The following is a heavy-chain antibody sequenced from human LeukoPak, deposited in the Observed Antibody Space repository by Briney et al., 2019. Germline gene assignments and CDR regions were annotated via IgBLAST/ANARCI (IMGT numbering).Heavy chain of an antibody. CDR1: GNTFTSYA. J-gene: IGHJ4*02. Sequence: ASVKVSCKASGNTFTSYAMHWVRQAPGQRLEWMGWINAGNGNTKYSQKFQGRVTITRDTSASTAYMELSSLRSEDTAVYYCARDSRLRGYSGYGYWGQGTLVTVSS. CDR3: ARDSRLRGYSGYGY. V-gene: IGHV1-3*01. CDR2: INAGNGNT. D-gene: IGHD5-12*01.